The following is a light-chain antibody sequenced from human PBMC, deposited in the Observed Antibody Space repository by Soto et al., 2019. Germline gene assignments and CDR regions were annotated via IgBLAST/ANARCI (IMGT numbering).Light chain of an antibody. CDR2: LNSDGSH. CDR1: SGHSSYA. J-gene: IGLJ1*01. V-gene: IGLV4-69*01. Sequence: QTVVTQSPSASASLGASVKLTCTLSSGHSSYAIAWHQQQPEKGPRYLMKLNSDGSHSKGDGIPDRFSGSSSGAERYLTISSLQSEDEADYYCQTWGTGIQVFGTETKLTVL. CDR3: QTWGTGIQV.